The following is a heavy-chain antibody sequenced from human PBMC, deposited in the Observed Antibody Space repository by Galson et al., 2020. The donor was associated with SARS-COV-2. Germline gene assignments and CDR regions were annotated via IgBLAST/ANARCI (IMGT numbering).Heavy chain of an antibody. Sequence: ASVKVSCKAPGYTFTSYGISWVRQAPGQGLEWMGWISPYTGNTNYAQKLQGRVIMTTDTSTSTAYMELRSLRSDDTAVYYCAREGETLYNYDSSGYYYFDYWGQGTLVTVSS. J-gene: IGHJ4*02. CDR1: GYTFTSYG. V-gene: IGHV1-18*04. CDR3: AREGETLYNYDSSGYYYFDY. D-gene: IGHD3-22*01. CDR2: ISPYTGNT.